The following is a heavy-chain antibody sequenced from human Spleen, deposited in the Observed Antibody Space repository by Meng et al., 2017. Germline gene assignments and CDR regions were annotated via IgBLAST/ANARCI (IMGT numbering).Heavy chain of an antibody. Sequence: QVQLVESGAEVKKPGASVKVACKASGYTFISYGISWVRQAPGQGLEWMGWISAYNGNTYYAEKVQDRLTMTTDTSTSTAYMELRSLRSDDTAVYYCARDDYGDPLGSWGQGTPVTVSS. D-gene: IGHD4/OR15-4a*01. V-gene: IGHV1-18*01. J-gene: IGHJ5*02. CDR1: GYTFISYG. CDR2: ISAYNGNT. CDR3: ARDDYGDPLGS.